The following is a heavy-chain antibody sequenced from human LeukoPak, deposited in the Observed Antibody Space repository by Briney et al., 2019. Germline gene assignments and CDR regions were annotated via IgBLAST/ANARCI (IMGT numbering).Heavy chain of an antibody. Sequence: AASVKVSCKASGYTFTGYYMHWVRQAPGQGLEWMGWINPNSGGTNYAQKFQGRVTMTRDTSISTAYMELSRLRSDDTAVYYCARPYGSGPYYYYYYMDVWGKGTTVTVPS. CDR1: GYTFTGYY. J-gene: IGHJ6*03. CDR3: ARPYGSGPYYYYYYMDV. CDR2: INPNSGGT. V-gene: IGHV1-2*02. D-gene: IGHD3-10*01.